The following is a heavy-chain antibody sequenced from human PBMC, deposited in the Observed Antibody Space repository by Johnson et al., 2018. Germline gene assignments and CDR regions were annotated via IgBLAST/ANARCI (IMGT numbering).Heavy chain of an antibody. V-gene: IGHV3-7*01. J-gene: IGHJ3*02. D-gene: IGHD2-21*02. CDR2: IKQDGSEK. CDR1: GFTFSNYW. Sequence: EVQLVESGGGLVQPGGSLRLSCTASGFTFSNYWLNWVRQAPGKGLEWVASIKQDGSEKYYVDSLTGRFTLSRDKAKSSLFLQLTSLRVEDTAVYYCARTNCGDDCSRFRAFDMWGQGTMVSVSS. CDR3: ARTNCGDDCSRFRAFDM.